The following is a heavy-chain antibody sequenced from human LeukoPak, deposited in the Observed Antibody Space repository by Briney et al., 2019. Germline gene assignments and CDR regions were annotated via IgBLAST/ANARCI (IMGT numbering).Heavy chain of an antibody. CDR2: ISYDGSNK. CDR1: GFTFSSYA. J-gene: IGHJ4*02. CDR3: TRQSENYSLNY. D-gene: IGHD2-21*01. V-gene: IGHV3-30-3*01. Sequence: AGGSLRLSCAASGFTFSSYAMHWVRQAPGKGLEWVAVISYDGSNKYYADSVKGRFTISRDNSKNTLYLQMNSLRAEDTAVYFCTRQSENYSLNYWGQGTLVTVSS.